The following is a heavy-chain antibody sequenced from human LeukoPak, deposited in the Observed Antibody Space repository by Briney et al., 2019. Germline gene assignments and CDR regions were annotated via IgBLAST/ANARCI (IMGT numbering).Heavy chain of an antibody. CDR2: IYSDGTT. D-gene: IGHD4-11*01. CDR3: ARDRGMTTNSFDY. Sequence: PGGSLRLSCAASGFSSNNFAMSWVRQAPGKGLEWVSVIYSDGTTYYTDSVKGRFTISRDNSKDTLFLQMNSLRSEDTAVYYCARDRGMTTNSFDYWGQGTLVTVSS. V-gene: IGHV3-66*02. CDR1: GFSSNNFA. J-gene: IGHJ4*02.